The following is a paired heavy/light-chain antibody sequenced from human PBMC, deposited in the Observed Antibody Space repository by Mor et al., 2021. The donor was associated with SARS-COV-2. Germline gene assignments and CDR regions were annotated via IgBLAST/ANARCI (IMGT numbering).Heavy chain of an antibody. D-gene: IGHD1-1*01. CDR2: ISWNSGSI. CDR3: VKDTLRVQRRGGFDP. J-gene: IGHJ5*02. V-gene: IGHV3-9*01. Sequence: EVQLVESGGDLVQPGKSLRLSCAASGFTFDDYAMHWVRQAPGKGLEWVSGISWNSGSIGYADSVKGRFTISRDNAKNSLYLQMNSLRAEDTALYYCVKDTLRVQRRGGFDPWGQGTLVTVSS. CDR1: GFTFDDYA.
Light chain of an antibody. J-gene: IGLJ3*02. CDR1: KLGDKY. V-gene: IGLV3-1*01. CDR2: QDT. Sequence: SYELTQSPSVSVSPGQTASITCSGDKLGDKYACWYQQKPGQSPVLVIYQDTKRPSGIPERFSGSNSGNTATLTISGTQAMDEADYYCQAWDSSTAVFGGGTKLTVL. CDR3: QAWDSSTAV.